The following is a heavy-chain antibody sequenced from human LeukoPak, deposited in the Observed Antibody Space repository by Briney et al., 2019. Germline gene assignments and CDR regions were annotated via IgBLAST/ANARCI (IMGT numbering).Heavy chain of an antibody. Sequence: WASVKVSCKASGGTFSSYAISWGRQAPGQGLEWMGGSLPVFGTANYAQKFQGRVTITTGESPSTAYMELSSLTSEDTAVYYCARARGRVTREGQATPGFYYYMDVWGKGTTVTVSS. CDR2: SLPVFGTA. V-gene: IGHV1-69*05. D-gene: IGHD3-10*01. CDR3: ARARGRVTREGQATPGFYYYMDV. CDR1: GGTFSSYA. J-gene: IGHJ6*03.